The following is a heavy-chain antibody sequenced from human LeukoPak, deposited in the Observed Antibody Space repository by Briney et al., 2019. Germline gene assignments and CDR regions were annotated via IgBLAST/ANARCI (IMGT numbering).Heavy chain of an antibody. D-gene: IGHD3-10*01. V-gene: IGHV3-30*04. CDR1: GFTFSSYA. CDR2: ISYDGSNK. CDR3: ARDGGEGLWFGELLDP. J-gene: IGHJ5*02. Sequence: GGSLRLSCAASGFTFSSYAMHWVRQAPGKGLEWVAVISYDGSNKYYADSVTGRFTISRDNSKNTLYLQMNSLRAEDTAVYYCARDGGEGLWFGELLDPWGQGTLVTVSS.